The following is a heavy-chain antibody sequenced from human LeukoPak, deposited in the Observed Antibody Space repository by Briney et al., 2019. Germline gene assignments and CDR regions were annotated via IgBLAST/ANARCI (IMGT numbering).Heavy chain of an antibody. J-gene: IGHJ4*02. D-gene: IGHD6-13*01. CDR2: IIPIFGTA. CDR1: GGTFSSDA. V-gene: IGHV1-69*05. CDR3: ARDYLGMSSSSWYRYFDY. Sequence: ASVKASCKASGGTFSSDAISWVRQAPGQGLEWMGGIIPIFGTAHYAQKFQGRVTITTDESTSTAYMELSSLRSEDTAVYYCARDYLGMSSSSWYRYFDYWGQGTLVTVSS.